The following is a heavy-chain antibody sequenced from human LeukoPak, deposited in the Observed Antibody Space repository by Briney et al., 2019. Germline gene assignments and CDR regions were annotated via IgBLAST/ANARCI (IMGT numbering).Heavy chain of an antibody. Sequence: SETLSLTCAVYGGSFSGYYWGWIRQPPGKGLEWIGEINHSGSTNYNPSLKSRVTISVDTSKNQFSLKLSSVTAADTAVYYCARGRTWGGRGGRYYFDYWGQGTLVTVSS. D-gene: IGHD3-16*01. V-gene: IGHV4-34*01. J-gene: IGHJ4*02. CDR2: INHSGST. CDR3: ARGRTWGGRGGRYYFDY. CDR1: GGSFSGYY.